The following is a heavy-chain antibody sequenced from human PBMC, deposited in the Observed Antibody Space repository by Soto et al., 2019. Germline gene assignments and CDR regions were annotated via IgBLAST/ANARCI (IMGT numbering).Heavy chain of an antibody. CDR1: GYSFTDYY. CDR3: ARGGYCDTVNCDEVYYYGMDV. CDR2: INPNSGGT. Sequence: QVQMVQSGAEVKKPGASVRVSCKTSGYSFTDYYIHWVRQAPGQGLEWMGWINPNSGGTNYARKFQGRVTLTRDTSSNTAYMDLSSLTSGDTAVFHCARGGYCDTVNCDEVYYYGMDVWGQGNTVSVSS. D-gene: IGHD2-2*03. V-gene: IGHV1-2*02. J-gene: IGHJ6*02.